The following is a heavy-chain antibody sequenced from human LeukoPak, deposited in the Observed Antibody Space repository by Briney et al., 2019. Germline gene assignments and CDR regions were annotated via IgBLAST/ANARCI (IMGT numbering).Heavy chain of an antibody. V-gene: IGHV4-39*01. CDR2: IYYSGST. CDR1: GGSISSSSYY. D-gene: IGHD2-15*01. CDR3: ARHVGSGYWYFDL. J-gene: IGHJ2*01. Sequence: PSETLSLTCTVSGGSISSSSYYWGWIREPPGRGLEWFGSIYYSGSTYYNPSLKSRVTISVDTSKNQFSLKLSSVTAADTAVYYCARHVGSGYWYFDLWGRGTLVTVSS.